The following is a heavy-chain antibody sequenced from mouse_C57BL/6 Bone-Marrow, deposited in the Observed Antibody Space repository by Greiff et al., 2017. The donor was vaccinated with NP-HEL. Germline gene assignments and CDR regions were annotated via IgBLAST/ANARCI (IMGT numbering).Heavy chain of an antibody. CDR1: GYTFTSYG. CDR2: IYPRSGNT. V-gene: IGHV1-81*01. Sequence: QVHVKQSGAELARPGASVKLSCKASGYTFTSYGISWVKQRTGQGLEWIGEIYPRSGNTYYNEKFKGKATLTADKSSSTAYMELRSLTSEDSAVYFCARPGYGNYGFDYWGQGTTLTVSS. CDR3: ARPGYGNYGFDY. D-gene: IGHD2-1*01. J-gene: IGHJ2*01.